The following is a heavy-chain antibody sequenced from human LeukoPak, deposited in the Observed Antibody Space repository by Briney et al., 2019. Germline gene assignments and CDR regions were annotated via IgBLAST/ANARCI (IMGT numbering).Heavy chain of an antibody. CDR3: AREATYYYDSGGDNWIDP. J-gene: IGHJ5*02. Sequence: ASVTVSCKASGYTFTGYYMHWVRQAPGQGLEWMGWINPNSGGTNYAQTFQGRVHMTRDTSISTAYMELSRLKSDDTAVYYCAREATYYYDSGGDNWIDPWGQGTLVTVSS. CDR1: GYTFTGYY. D-gene: IGHD3-22*01. CDR2: INPNSGGT. V-gene: IGHV1-2*02.